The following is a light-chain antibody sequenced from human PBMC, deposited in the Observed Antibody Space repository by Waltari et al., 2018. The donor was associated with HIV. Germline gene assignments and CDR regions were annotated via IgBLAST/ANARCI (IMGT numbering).Light chain of an antibody. V-gene: IGLV2-8*01. CDR1: HGDIRHYQY. J-gene: IGLJ2*01. CDR2: EVN. Sequence: QSALTQSPSASGSPGHSVNISCTGAHGDIRHYQYVSWYQQHSNRPPKLIIFEVNKRPSGVPDRFSGSKSGNTASLFVSGLQPEDEATYFCSSFAATHKLFGGGTKLTVL. CDR3: SSFAATHKL.